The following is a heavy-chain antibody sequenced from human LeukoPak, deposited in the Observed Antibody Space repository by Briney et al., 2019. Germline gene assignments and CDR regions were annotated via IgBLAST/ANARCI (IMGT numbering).Heavy chain of an antibody. D-gene: IGHD3-16*01. V-gene: IGHV3-21*01. Sequence: GESLRLSCAASGFTFSSYSMTWVRQAPGKGLEWVSSISSSSSYIYYADSVKGRFTISRDNAKNSLYLQMNSLRAEDTAVYYCASLGFRLYDDYWGQGTLVTVSS. J-gene: IGHJ4*02. CDR3: ASLGFRLYDDY. CDR2: ISSSSSYI. CDR1: GFTFSSYS.